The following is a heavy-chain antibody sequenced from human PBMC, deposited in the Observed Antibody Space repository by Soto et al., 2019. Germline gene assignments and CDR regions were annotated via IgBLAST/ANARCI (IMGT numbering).Heavy chain of an antibody. J-gene: IGHJ4*02. CDR3: ARGYCSGGSCPKNY. CDR2: IWYDGSNK. D-gene: IGHD2-15*01. V-gene: IGHV3-33*01. Sequence: PGGSLRLSCAASGFTFSSYGMHWVRQAPGKGLEWVAVIWYDGSNKYYADSVKGRFTISRDNSKNTLYLQMNSLRAEDTAVYYCARGYCSGGSCPKNYWGQGTLVTVSS. CDR1: GFTFSSYG.